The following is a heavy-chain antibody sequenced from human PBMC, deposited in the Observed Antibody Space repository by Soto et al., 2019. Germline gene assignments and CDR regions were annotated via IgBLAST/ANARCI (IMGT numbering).Heavy chain of an antibody. CDR1: GGSISSGGYY. Sequence: QVQLQESGPGLVKPSQTLSLTCTVSGGSISSGGYYWSWIRQHPGKGLEWIGYIYYSGSTYYNPSLKSRVTISVDTSKNQFSLRLSSVTAADTAVYYCARASGSSMVRGVPTYWYFDLWGRGTLVTVSS. CDR3: ARASGSSMVRGVPTYWYFDL. CDR2: IYYSGST. V-gene: IGHV4-31*03. D-gene: IGHD3-10*01. J-gene: IGHJ2*01.